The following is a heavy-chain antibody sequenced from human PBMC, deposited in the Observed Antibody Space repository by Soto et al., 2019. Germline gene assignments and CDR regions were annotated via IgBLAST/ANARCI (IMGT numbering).Heavy chain of an antibody. V-gene: IGHV4-59*01. D-gene: IGHD3-16*02. CDR3: ARAVRYFEYLRGRYHREALDS. CDR1: GGTISSYS. Sequence: SETLCLTCTASGGTISSYSWSWIRQPPGKGLEWIWYIYYSGSTTYNPSSKSRVTISSDTTTNNFSLKLITVLAADTTVYYCARAVRYFEYLRGRYHREALDSWGQGTRVTVSS. CDR2: IYYSGST. J-gene: IGHJ6*02.